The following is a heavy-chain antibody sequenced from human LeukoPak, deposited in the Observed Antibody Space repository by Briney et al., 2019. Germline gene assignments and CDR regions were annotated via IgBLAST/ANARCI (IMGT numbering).Heavy chain of an antibody. V-gene: IGHV4-34*01. CDR2: INHSGST. D-gene: IGHD6-19*01. CDR3: ARERYSSGWDPDY. CDR1: GGSFSGYY. J-gene: IGHJ4*02. Sequence: SETLSLTCAVYGGSFSGYYWSWIRQPPGKGLEWIGEINHSGSTNYNPSLKSRVTISVDTSQNQFSLRLSSVTAADTAIYYCARERYSSGWDPDYWGQGTLVTVS.